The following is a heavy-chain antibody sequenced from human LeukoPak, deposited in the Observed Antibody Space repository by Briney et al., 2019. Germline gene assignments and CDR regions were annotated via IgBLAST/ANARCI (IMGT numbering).Heavy chain of an antibody. V-gene: IGHV3-11*01. CDR1: GFTFSDYY. J-gene: IGHJ3*02. CDR2: ISSSGRNT. Sequence: GGSLRLSCAASGFTFSDYYMTWIRQAPGKGLDWVSYISSSGRNTYYADSVKGRFTISRDNAKNSLYLQMNSLRAEDTAVYYCARAIYDGSDIWGQGKMVTVSS. D-gene: IGHD5-24*01. CDR3: ARAIYDGSDI.